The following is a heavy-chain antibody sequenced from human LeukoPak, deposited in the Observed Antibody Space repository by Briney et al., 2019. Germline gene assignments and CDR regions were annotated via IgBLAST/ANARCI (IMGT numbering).Heavy chain of an antibody. Sequence: GGSLRLSCAASGFTFSSFAMSWVRQAPGKGLEWVSSISSSSSYIYYADSVKGRFTISRDNAKNSLYLQMNSLRAEDTAVYYCARNSGWIKFDYWGQGTLVTVSS. J-gene: IGHJ4*02. V-gene: IGHV3-21*01. CDR2: ISSSSSYI. CDR3: ARNSGWIKFDY. CDR1: GFTFSSFA. D-gene: IGHD6-19*01.